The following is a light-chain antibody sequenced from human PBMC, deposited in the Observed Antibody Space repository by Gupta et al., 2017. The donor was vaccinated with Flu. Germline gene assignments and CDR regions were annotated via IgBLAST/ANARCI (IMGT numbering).Light chain of an antibody. CDR2: LGS. Sequence: ISCRSSKRLLYSSGHNYLVWYLQKPGQSPQLLFYLGSNGASGVPGRFSASGSGTDFTLKIDAVEAEDVGVYYCMQALQIPWTFGQETKVEIK. CDR1: KRLLYSSGHNY. CDR3: MQALQIPWT. J-gene: IGKJ1*01. V-gene: IGKV2-28*01.